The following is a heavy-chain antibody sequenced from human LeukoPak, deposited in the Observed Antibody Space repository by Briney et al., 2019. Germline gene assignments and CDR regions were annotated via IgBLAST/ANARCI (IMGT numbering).Heavy chain of an antibody. CDR1: GFTFSNYW. Sequence: GGSLRLSCTASGFTFSNYWMYWVRQAPGKGPRWVSHIYSDGSGTSYADSVRGRFTISRDNAKNTLYLQMNSLRAEDTAVYYCARGIEAAGTDYWGQGTLVTVSS. D-gene: IGHD6-13*01. CDR2: IYSDGSGT. J-gene: IGHJ4*02. V-gene: IGHV3-74*01. CDR3: ARGIEAAGTDY.